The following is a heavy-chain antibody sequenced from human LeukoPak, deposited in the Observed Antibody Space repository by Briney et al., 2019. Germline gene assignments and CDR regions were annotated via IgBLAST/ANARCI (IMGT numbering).Heavy chain of an antibody. CDR3: ARETLTTSRWFGP. J-gene: IGHJ5*02. Sequence: SQTLSLTCTVSGGSISSANYYWSWIRQPPGKGLEWIVYIYYSGSTYYNPSLKSRVTISVDTSKNQFSLKLSSVTAADTAVYYCARETLTTSRWFGPWGQGTLVTVSS. CDR1: GGSISSANYY. V-gene: IGHV4-30-4*01. CDR2: IYYSGST. D-gene: IGHD4-17*01.